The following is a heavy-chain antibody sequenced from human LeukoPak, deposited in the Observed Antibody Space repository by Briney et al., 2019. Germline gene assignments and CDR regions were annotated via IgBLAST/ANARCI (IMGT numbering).Heavy chain of an antibody. CDR2: IYSGGST. Sequence: PGGSLRLSCAASGFTVSSNYMSWVCQAPGKGLEWVSVIYSGGSTYYADSVKGRFTISRDNSKNTLYLQMNSLRAEDTAVYYCARVWFGEFSIDYWGQGTLVTVSS. J-gene: IGHJ4*02. V-gene: IGHV3-66*01. D-gene: IGHD3-10*01. CDR3: ARVWFGEFSIDY. CDR1: GFTVSSNY.